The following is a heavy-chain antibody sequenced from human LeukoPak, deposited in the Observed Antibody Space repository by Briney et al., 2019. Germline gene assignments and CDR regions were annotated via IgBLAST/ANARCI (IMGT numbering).Heavy chain of an antibody. CDR2: ISFDGSNK. J-gene: IGHJ6*03. CDR1: GFTFSSYD. V-gene: IGHV3-30*18. D-gene: IGHD1-26*01. CDR3: AKTSWEYYYYMDV. Sequence: PGGSLRLSCAASGFTFSSYDIHWVRQAPGKGLEWVALISFDGSNKYYADSVQGRFTISRDNSKNTLYLQMNSLRAEDTAVYYCAKTSWEYYYYMDVWGKGTTVTVSS.